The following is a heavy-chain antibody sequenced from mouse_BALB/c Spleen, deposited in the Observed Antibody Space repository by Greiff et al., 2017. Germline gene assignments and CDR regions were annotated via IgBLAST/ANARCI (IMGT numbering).Heavy chain of an antibody. CDR2: IRNKANGYTT. V-gene: IGHV7-3*02. J-gene: IGHJ1*01. CDR1: GFTFTDYY. CDR3: ARDPPNYYGSRTGYFDV. D-gene: IGHD1-1*01. Sequence: DVMLVESGGGLVQPGGSLRLSCATSGFTFTDYYMSWVRQPPGKALEWLGFIRNKANGYTTEYSASVKGRFTISRDNSQSILYLQMNTLRAEDSATYYCARDPPNYYGSRTGYFDVWGAGTTVTVSS.